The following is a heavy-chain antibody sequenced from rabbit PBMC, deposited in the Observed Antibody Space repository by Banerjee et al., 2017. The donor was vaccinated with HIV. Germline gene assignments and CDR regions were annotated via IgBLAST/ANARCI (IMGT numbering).Heavy chain of an antibody. CDR3: ARDLAGVIGWNFDL. Sequence: QEQLEESGGGLVKPEGSLTLTCTASGFSFSSDGVSWVRQAPGKGLEWIGYIYTGNSDTYYASWAKGRFTISKTSSTTVTLQMTSLTAADTATYFCARDLAGVIGWNFDLWGQGTLVTVS. J-gene: IGHJ4*01. D-gene: IGHD4-1*01. V-gene: IGHV1S45*01. CDR1: GFSFSSDG. CDR2: IYTGNSDT.